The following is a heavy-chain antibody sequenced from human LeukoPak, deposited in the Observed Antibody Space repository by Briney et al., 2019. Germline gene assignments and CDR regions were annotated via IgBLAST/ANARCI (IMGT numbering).Heavy chain of an antibody. CDR1: GFTFSSYA. V-gene: IGHV3-23*01. J-gene: IGHJ6*02. CDR3: ARDSYSSGWYSLNYYYGMDV. D-gene: IGHD6-19*01. Sequence: GGSLRLSCAASGFTFSSYAMSWVRQAPGKGLEWVSAISGSGGSTYYADSVKGRFTISRDNAKNSLYLQMNSLRAEDTAVYYCARDSYSSGWYSLNYYYGMDVWGQGTTVTVSS. CDR2: ISGSGGST.